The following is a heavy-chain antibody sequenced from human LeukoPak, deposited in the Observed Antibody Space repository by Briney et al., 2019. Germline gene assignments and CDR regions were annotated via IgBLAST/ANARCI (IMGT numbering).Heavy chain of an antibody. Sequence: ASVKVSCKVSGYTLTELSMHWVRQAPGKGLEWMGGFDPEDGETIYAQKFQGRVTMTEDTSTDTAYMELSSLRSEDTAVYYCATDGRAYCGGDCSADYWGQGTLVTVSS. V-gene: IGHV1-24*01. J-gene: IGHJ4*02. CDR3: ATDGRAYCGGDCSADY. D-gene: IGHD2-21*02. CDR1: GYTLTELS. CDR2: FDPEDGET.